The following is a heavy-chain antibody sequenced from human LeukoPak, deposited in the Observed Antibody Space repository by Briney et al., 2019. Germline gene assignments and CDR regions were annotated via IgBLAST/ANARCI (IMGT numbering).Heavy chain of an antibody. Sequence: SVKVSCKASGFTFTSSAVQWARQARGQRLEWIGWIVVGSGNTNYAQKFQERVTITRDMSTSTAYMELSSLRSEDTAVYYCAADRGITIFGVVIHDNWFDPWGQGTLVTVSS. CDR2: IVVGSGNT. J-gene: IGHJ5*02. V-gene: IGHV1-58*01. D-gene: IGHD3-3*01. CDR1: GFTFTSSA. CDR3: AADRGITIFGVVIHDNWFDP.